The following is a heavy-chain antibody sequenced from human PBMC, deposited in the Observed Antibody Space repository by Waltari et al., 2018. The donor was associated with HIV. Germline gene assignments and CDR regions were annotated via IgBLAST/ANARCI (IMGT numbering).Heavy chain of an antibody. J-gene: IGHJ4*02. D-gene: IGHD3-16*01. Sequence: QVQLVQSGPEVRKPGSSVKVSCKASGGAFISYSINWVRQAPGQGLEWVGRTTPMSSTSSESQKCHGRVTITAYPSTGTAYMELTSLRSEDTAVYYCASARETMGVDFAFWGQGTLVNVSS. CDR2: TTPMSSTS. CDR1: GGAFISYS. CDR3: ASARETMGVDFAF. V-gene: IGHV1-69*08.